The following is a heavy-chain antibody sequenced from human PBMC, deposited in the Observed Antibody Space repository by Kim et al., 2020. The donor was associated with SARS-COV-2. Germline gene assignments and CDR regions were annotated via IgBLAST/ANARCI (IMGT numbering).Heavy chain of an antibody. CDR2: IYYSGST. D-gene: IGHD3-10*01. CDR1: GGSISSGGYY. CDR3: AREGYYGSGMDY. Sequence: SETLSLTCTVSGGSISSGGYYWSWIRQHPGKGLEWIGYIYYSGSTYYNPSLKSRVTISVDTPKNQFSLKLSSVTAAGTAVYYCAREGYYGSGMDYGGQGTLVTVSS. V-gene: IGHV4-31*03. J-gene: IGHJ4*02.